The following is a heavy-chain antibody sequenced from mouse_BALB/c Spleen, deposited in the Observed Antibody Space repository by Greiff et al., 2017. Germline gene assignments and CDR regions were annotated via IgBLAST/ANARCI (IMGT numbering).Heavy chain of an antibody. CDR3: AREDGNYVDY. CDR2: ISTYYGDA. J-gene: IGHJ2*01. CDR1: GYTFTDYA. Sequence: QVHVKQSGAELVRPGVSVKISCKGSGYTFTDYAMHWVKQSHAKSLEWIGVISTYYGDASYNQKFKGKATMTVDKSSSTAYMELARLTSEDSAIYYCAREDGNYVDYWGQGTTLTVSS. V-gene: IGHV1S137*01. D-gene: IGHD2-1*01.